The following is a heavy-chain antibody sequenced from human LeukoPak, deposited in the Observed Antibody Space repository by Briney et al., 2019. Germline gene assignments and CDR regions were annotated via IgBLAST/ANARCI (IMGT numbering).Heavy chain of an antibody. D-gene: IGHD6-13*01. J-gene: IGHJ4*02. V-gene: IGHV3-23*01. CDR2: IIENGGET. Sequence: PGGSLRLSCAASGFTFNKFAMSWDRQAPGKGLEWVSGIIENGGETYYADSVRGRFTISRDNSKNTLYLQMNSLRAEDTAVYYCAKDYEYNSNTWYFHWGRGTLVSVSS. CDR3: AKDYEYNSNTWYFH. CDR1: GFTFNKFA.